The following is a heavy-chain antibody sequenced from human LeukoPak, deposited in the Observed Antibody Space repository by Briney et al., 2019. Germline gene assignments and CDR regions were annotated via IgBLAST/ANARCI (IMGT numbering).Heavy chain of an antibody. V-gene: IGHV5-51*01. CDR2: IYPGDSDT. Sequence: GESLKISCKGSGYSFTSYWIGWVRQMPGKGLEWMGIIYPGDSDTRYSPSFQGQVTISADKSISTAYLQWSSLKASDTAMYYRARQMVPAIHGTNWFDPWGQGTLVTVSS. CDR3: ARQMVPAIHGTNWFDP. J-gene: IGHJ5*02. D-gene: IGHD2-2*01. CDR1: GYSFTSYW.